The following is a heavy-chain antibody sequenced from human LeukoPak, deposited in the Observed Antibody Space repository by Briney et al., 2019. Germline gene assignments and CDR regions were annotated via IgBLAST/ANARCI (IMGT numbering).Heavy chain of an antibody. CDR2: INHSGST. Sequence: SETLSLTCALYGGSPSGYYWSWIRPPPGKGLEWIGEINHSGSTTNNPSLKNRITISVVPSKNKLSLKLSSVTAAVTAVYYCARGRKTKAGAGTSRSQLCAFDIWGQGTMVTVSS. V-gene: IGHV4-34*01. CDR3: ARGRKTKAGAGTSRSQLCAFDI. D-gene: IGHD6-19*01. CDR1: GGSPSGYY. J-gene: IGHJ3*02.